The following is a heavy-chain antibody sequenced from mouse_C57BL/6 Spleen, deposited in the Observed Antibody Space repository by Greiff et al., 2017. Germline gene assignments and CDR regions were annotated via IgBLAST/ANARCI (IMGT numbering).Heavy chain of an antibody. J-gene: IGHJ2*01. Sequence: EVQLQQSGAELVKPGASVKLSCTASGFNIKAYYMHWVKQRTEQGLEWIGRIDPEDGETKYAPKFQDKATIPADTSSNPSYLQLRSLTSEYTAVYYCARSGDGYYRNCFDYWGQGTTLTVSS. CDR1: GFNIKAYY. CDR2: IDPEDGET. CDR3: ARSGDGYYRNCFDY. D-gene: IGHD2-3*01. V-gene: IGHV14-2*01.